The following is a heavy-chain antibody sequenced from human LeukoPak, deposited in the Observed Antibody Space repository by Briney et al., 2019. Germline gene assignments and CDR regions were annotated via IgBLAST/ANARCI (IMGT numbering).Heavy chain of an antibody. CDR2: IIPILGIA. J-gene: IGHJ4*02. D-gene: IGHD5-18*01. CDR3: AKDLGSYGYYFDY. CDR1: GGTFSSYA. Sequence: SVKVSCKASGGTFSSYAISWVRQAPGQGLEWMGRIIPILGIANYAQKFQGRVTITADKSTSTAYMELSSLRSEDTAVYYCAKDLGSYGYYFDYWGQGTLVTVSS. V-gene: IGHV1-69*04.